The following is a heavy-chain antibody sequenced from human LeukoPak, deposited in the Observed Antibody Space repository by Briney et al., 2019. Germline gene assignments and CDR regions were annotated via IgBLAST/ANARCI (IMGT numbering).Heavy chain of an antibody. Sequence: SETLSLTCTVSGGSISSYYWSWIRQPPGKGLEWIGEINHSGSTNYNPSLKSRVTISVDTSKNQFSLKLSSVTAADTAVYYCARAARGDYGSGSYYNSTYYFDYWGQGTLVTVSS. CDR2: INHSGST. D-gene: IGHD3-10*01. J-gene: IGHJ4*02. CDR1: GGSISSYY. V-gene: IGHV4-34*01. CDR3: ARAARGDYGSGSYYNSTYYFDY.